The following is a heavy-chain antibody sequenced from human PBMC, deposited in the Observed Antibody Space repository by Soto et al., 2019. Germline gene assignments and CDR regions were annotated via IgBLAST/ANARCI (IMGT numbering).Heavy chain of an antibody. CDR1: GFTFSDYG. D-gene: IGHD1-26*01. CDR3: ARVSKTWEDDY. V-gene: IGHV3-48*02. J-gene: IGHJ4*01. Sequence: EVQLVESGGGFVQPGGSLRLSCSVSGFTFSDYGVNWVRQAPGKGLEWISYISSGSDTIYYAESVQGRFTISRDDAKNSLFLQMNNLRNEDTAVYYCARVSKTWEDDYWGHGTLVTVSS. CDR2: ISSGSDTI.